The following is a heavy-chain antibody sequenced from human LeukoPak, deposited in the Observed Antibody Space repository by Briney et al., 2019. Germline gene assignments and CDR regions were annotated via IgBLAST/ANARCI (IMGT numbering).Heavy chain of an antibody. Sequence: SETLSLTCTVSGGSISSSSYYWGWIRQPPGKGLEWIGSIYYSGSTYYNPSLKSRVTISVDTSKNQFSLKLSSVTAADTAVYYCARGREGYSGYVFDYWGQGTLVTVSS. V-gene: IGHV4-39*07. CDR1: GGSISSSSYY. CDR2: IYYSGST. J-gene: IGHJ4*02. CDR3: ARGREGYSGYVFDY. D-gene: IGHD5-12*01.